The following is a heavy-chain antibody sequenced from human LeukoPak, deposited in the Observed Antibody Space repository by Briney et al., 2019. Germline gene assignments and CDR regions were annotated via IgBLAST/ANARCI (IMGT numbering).Heavy chain of an antibody. CDR1: GFTFSSYA. D-gene: IGHD6-19*01. J-gene: IGHJ4*02. Sequence: PGGSLRLSCAASGFTFSSYAMSWVRQAPGKGLEWVSAISGSGGSTYYADSVKGRFTISRDNVNNSLYLQMNSLRAEDTAVYYCARGGGWYPDYWGQGTLVTVSS. CDR2: ISGSGGST. V-gene: IGHV3-23*01. CDR3: ARGGGWYPDY.